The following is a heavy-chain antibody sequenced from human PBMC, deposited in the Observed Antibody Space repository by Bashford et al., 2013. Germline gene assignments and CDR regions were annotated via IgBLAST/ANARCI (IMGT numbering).Heavy chain of an antibody. CDR2: ISPRDSNT. J-gene: IGHJ4*02. CDR1: GYSFPNYW. V-gene: IGHV5-51*01. Sequence: GESLKISCKASGYSFPNYWIGWVRQMPGKGLEWMGIISPRDSNTRYSPSFQGQVIISADTSINTAYLQWSSLKASDSAMYYCARMVGGSGYFDYWGQGTLVTVSS. CDR3: ARMVGGSGYFDY. D-gene: IGHD2-15*01.